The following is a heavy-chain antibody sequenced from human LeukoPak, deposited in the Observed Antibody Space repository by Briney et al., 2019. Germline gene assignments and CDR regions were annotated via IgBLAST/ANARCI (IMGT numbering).Heavy chain of an antibody. CDR3: ARDRYSNWFDP. V-gene: IGHV3-74*01. J-gene: IGHJ5*02. CDR2: INSDGSST. CDR1: GFTFSSYW. D-gene: IGHD5-12*01. Sequence: GGSLRLSCAASGFTFSSYWMHWVRQAPGKGLVWVSRINSDGSSTSYADSVKGRFTTSRDNAKNTLYLQMNSLRAEDMAVYYCARDRYSNWFDPWGQGTLVTVSS.